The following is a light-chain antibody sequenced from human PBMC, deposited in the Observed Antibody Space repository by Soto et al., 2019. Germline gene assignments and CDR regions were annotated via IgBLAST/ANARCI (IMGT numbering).Light chain of an antibody. V-gene: IGKV2-30*02. Sequence: DVVMTQSPLSLPVTLGQPASISCRSTQSLVHNNGNTYLIWFHQRPGQSPRRLIYKVSIRDSRVPDRFSGSGSGTDFPLKISRVEADDVGVYYCMQGTHWHRTFGQGTKVEIK. CDR1: QSLVHNNGNTY. CDR2: KVS. J-gene: IGKJ1*01. CDR3: MQGTHWHRT.